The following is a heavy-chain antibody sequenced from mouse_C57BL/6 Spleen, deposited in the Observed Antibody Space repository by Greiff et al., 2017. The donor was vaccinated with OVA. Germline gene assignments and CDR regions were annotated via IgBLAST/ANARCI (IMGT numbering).Heavy chain of an antibody. CDR2: IDPSDSYT. D-gene: IGHD2-2*01. V-gene: IGHV1-69*01. Sequence: VQLQQPGAELVMPGASVKLSCKASGYTFTSYWMHWVKQRPGQGLEWIGEIDPSDSYTNYNQKFKGKSTLTVDKSSSTAYMQLSSLTSEDSAVYYCARRYGYDGSLWYFDVWGTGTTVTVSS. CDR3: ARRYGYDGSLWYFDV. CDR1: GYTFTSYW. J-gene: IGHJ1*03.